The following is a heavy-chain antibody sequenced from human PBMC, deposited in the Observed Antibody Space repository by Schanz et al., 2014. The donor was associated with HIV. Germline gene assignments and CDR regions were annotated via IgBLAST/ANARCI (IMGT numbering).Heavy chain of an antibody. J-gene: IGHJ4*02. V-gene: IGHV3-23*01. CDR2: ISGSGDIT. Sequence: EIQLLESGGGLVQPGGSLRLSCAASGFSFSSYVMSWIRQAPGKGLEWVSAISGSGDITYYADSVKGRFTISRDNSKNTLHLQMNSLRAEDTAVYYCAGAITMVRGVNPGYWGQGTLVTVSS. CDR1: GFSFSSYV. CDR3: AGAITMVRGVNPGY. D-gene: IGHD3-10*01.